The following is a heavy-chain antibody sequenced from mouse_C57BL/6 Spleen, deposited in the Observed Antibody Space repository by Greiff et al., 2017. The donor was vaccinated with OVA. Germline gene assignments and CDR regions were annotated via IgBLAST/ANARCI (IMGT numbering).Heavy chain of an antibody. V-gene: IGHV5-16*01. CDR2: INYDGSST. Sequence: EVKVVESAGGLVQPGSSMKLSCTASGFTFSDYYMAWVRQVPEKGLEWVANINYDGSSTYYLDSLKSRFIISRDNAKNILYLQMSSLKSEDTATYYCARATTVDYYAMDYWGQGTSVTVSS. D-gene: IGHD1-1*01. CDR1: GFTFSDYY. J-gene: IGHJ4*01. CDR3: ARATTVDYYAMDY.